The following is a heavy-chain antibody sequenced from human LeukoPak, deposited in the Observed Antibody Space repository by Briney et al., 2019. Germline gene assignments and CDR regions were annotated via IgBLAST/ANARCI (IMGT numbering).Heavy chain of an antibody. CDR2: ISIDGTIK. D-gene: IGHD3-22*01. CDR1: GSTFSSYA. V-gene: IGHV3-30*04. J-gene: IGHJ4*02. Sequence: PGGSLRLSCAASGSTFSSYAMHWVRQAPGGGLEWVAVISIDGTIKYYVDSVKGRFTISRDNSKNTLYLQMNSLRAEDTAVYYCARDRGIVVVKTGFDLWGQGTLVTVSS. CDR3: ARDRGIVVVKTGFDL.